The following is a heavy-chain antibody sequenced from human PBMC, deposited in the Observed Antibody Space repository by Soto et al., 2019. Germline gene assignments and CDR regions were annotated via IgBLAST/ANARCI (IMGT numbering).Heavy chain of an antibody. CDR1: GFTFSTYW. Sequence: GGSLRLSCPAPGFTFSTYWMHWVRQAPGKGLVLVSLLNGDGSRTYYSASVKGRFTISRNNARNTLYLQMNSRRAEXTDVYYCVRDAYLACVYGVDVRRQGTSVTVSS. CDR3: VRDAYLACVYGVDV. V-gene: IGHV3-74*01. D-gene: IGHD2-2*02. CDR2: LNGDGSRT. J-gene: IGHJ6*02.